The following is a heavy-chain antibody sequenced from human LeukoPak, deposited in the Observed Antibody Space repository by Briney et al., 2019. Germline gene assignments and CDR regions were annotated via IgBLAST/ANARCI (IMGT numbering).Heavy chain of an antibody. D-gene: IGHD4-17*01. CDR1: GFTVSSNY. CDR3: AREYDYGDYFAFDI. J-gene: IGHJ3*02. V-gene: IGHV3-53*04. CDR2: IYSGGST. Sequence: GGSLRLSCAASGFTVSSNYMSWVRQAPGKGLEWVSVIYSGGSTYYADSVKGRFTISRHSSKNTLYLQMNSLRAEDTAVYYCAREYDYGDYFAFDIWGQGTMVTVSS.